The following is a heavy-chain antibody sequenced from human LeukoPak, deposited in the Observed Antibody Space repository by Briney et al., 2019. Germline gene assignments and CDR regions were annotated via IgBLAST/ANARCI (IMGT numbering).Heavy chain of an antibody. CDR2: INPNSGGT. J-gene: IGHJ4*02. Sequence: GASVKVSCKASGYTFTGYYMHWVRQAPGQGLEWMGWINPNSGGTNYAQKFQGRVTMTRDTSISTAYMELSRLRSDDTAVYYCARDPASRYYYGSSGFRTYYFDYWGQGTLVTVSS. CDR1: GYTFTGYY. D-gene: IGHD3-22*01. V-gene: IGHV1-2*02. CDR3: ARDPASRYYYGSSGFRTYYFDY.